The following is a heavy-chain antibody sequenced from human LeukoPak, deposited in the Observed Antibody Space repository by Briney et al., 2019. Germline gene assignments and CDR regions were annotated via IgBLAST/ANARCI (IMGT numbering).Heavy chain of an antibody. Sequence: ASVKVSCKASGYTFTGYYMHWVRQAPGQGLEWMGIINPSGGSTSYAQKFQGRVTMTRDTSTSTVYMELSSLRSEDTAVYYCARDTTNNWNYGPGAFDIWGQGTMVTVSS. J-gene: IGHJ3*02. CDR2: INPSGGST. CDR3: ARDTTNNWNYGPGAFDI. V-gene: IGHV1-46*01. CDR1: GYTFTGYY. D-gene: IGHD1-7*01.